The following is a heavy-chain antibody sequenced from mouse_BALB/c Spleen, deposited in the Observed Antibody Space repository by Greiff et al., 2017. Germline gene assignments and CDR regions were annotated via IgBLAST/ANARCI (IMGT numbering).Heavy chain of an antibody. J-gene: IGHJ4*01. CDR1: GYSITSDYA. D-gene: IGHD4-1*01. CDR2: ISYSGST. CDR3: ARGWDLYYAMDY. Sequence: EVKLQESGPGLVKPSQSLSLTCTVTGYSITSDYAWNWIRQFPGNKLEWMGYISYSGSTSYNPSLKSRISITRDTSKNQFFLQLNSVTTEDTATYYCARGWDLYYAMDYWGQGTSVTVSS. V-gene: IGHV3-2*02.